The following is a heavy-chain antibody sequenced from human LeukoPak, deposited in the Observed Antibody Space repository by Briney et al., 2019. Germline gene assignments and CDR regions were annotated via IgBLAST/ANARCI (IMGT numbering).Heavy chain of an antibody. V-gene: IGHV4-39*01. CDR1: DGSISSGSYY. Sequence: SETLSLTCIVSDGSISSGSYYWGWIRQPPGKGLEWIGNIHYSGITYYSPSLKSRVTISVDTSKNQFSLKLTSVTAADTAFYYCARQPHAFDNWFDSWGQGTLVTVSS. CDR3: ARQPHAFDNWFDS. CDR2: IHYSGIT. J-gene: IGHJ5*01. D-gene: IGHD3-10*01.